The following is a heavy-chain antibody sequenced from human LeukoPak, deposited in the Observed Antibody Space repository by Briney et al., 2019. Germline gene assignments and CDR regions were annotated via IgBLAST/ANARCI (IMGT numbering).Heavy chain of an antibody. Sequence: GASVKVSCKASVYTFTSYGISWVRQAHGQGLEWMGWISAYNGNTNYAQKLQGRVTMTTDTSTSTAYMELRSLRSDDTAVYYCARDYYGSGSYRFDPWGQGTLVTVSS. CDR2: ISAYNGNT. J-gene: IGHJ5*02. V-gene: IGHV1-18*01. CDR1: VYTFTSYG. D-gene: IGHD3-10*01. CDR3: ARDYYGSGSYRFDP.